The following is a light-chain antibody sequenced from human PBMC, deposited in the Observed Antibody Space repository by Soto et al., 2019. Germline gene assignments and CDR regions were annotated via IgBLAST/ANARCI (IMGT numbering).Light chain of an antibody. CDR3: HHRVTWPT. CDR2: DAS. J-gene: IGKJ4*01. Sequence: EVVLTQSPATLSLSPGERATLSCRTSQSVSNYLGWYQQKPGQAPRLLIYDASTRATGIPARFSGSGSGTDFTLTISSLEPEDSADYFCHHRVTWPTFGRGTKVDIK. V-gene: IGKV3-11*01. CDR1: QSVSNY.